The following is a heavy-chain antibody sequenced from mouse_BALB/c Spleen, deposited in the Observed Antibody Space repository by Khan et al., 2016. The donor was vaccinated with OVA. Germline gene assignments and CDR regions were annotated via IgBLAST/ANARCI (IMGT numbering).Heavy chain of an antibody. Sequence: QVQLQESGPGLVAPSQSLSITCTVSGYSLTSYGVHWVRQPPGKGLEWRGVIWAGGSTNNNSAPMSRLSTSKDNSKSQDFLKMISLRTEGTAMYYCAGLEDIWGQGTTLTVSS. CDR1: GYSLTSYG. V-gene: IGHV2-9*02. J-gene: IGHJ2*01. CDR2: IWAGGST. CDR3: AGLEDI.